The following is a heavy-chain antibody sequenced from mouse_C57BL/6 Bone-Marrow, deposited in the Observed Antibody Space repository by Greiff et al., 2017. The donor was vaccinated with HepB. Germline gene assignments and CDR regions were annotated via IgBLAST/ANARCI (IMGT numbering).Heavy chain of an antibody. CDR3: ARSSFYYDYDVGAMDY. CDR2: INPGSGGT. Sequence: VQVLESGAELVRPGTSVKVSCKASGYAFTNYLIEWVKQRPGQGLEWIGVINPGSGGTNYNEKFKGKATLTADKSSSTAYMQLSSLTSEDSAVYFCARSSFYYDYDVGAMDYWGQGTSVTVSS. D-gene: IGHD2-4*01. J-gene: IGHJ4*01. CDR1: GYAFTNYL. V-gene: IGHV1-54*01.